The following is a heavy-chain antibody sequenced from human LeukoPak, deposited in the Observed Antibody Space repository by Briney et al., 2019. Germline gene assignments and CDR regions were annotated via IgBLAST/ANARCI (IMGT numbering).Heavy chain of an antibody. CDR2: IWYDGSNK. V-gene: IGHV3-33*01. CDR3: ARGGCSGGSCYFTTRYFDY. J-gene: IGHJ4*02. D-gene: IGHD2-15*01. CDR1: GFTFSSYG. Sequence: GGSLRLSCAASGFTFSSYGMHWVRQAPGKGLEWVAVIWYDGSNKYYADSVKGRFTISRDNSKNTPYLQMNSLRAEDTAVYYCARGGCSGGSCYFTTRYFDYWGQGTLVTVSS.